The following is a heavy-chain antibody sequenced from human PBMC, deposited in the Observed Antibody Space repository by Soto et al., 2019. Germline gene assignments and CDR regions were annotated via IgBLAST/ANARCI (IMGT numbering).Heavy chain of an antibody. J-gene: IGHJ4*02. Sequence: QVQLVQSGAEVKKPGSSVKVSCKASGGTFSSYAISWVRQAPGQGLEWMGGIIPIFGTANYAQKFQGRGTISEDEVTSRALRGLGSRIKADKGWFLGGRGGGGRVEGDYWGQGTLVTVSS. CDR3: GRGGGGRVEGDY. D-gene: IGHD3-16*01. CDR2: IIPIFGTA. CDR1: GGTFSSYA. V-gene: IGHV1-69*01.